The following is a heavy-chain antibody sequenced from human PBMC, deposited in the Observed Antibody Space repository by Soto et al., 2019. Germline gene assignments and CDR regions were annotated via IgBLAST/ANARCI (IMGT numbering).Heavy chain of an antibody. D-gene: IGHD2-15*01. Sequence: EVQLVESGGGLIQPGTSLRLSCAASGFTFSNFWMHWVRQAPGKGLVWVARINSDGSSTSYADSVKGRFTISRDNAKNRLYVQMNGLRAEDTAVYYCARDLRYCSGGTCYLYYYGMDVWGPGTTVTVSS. CDR1: GFTFSNFW. J-gene: IGHJ6*02. CDR3: ARDLRYCSGGTCYLYYYGMDV. CDR2: INSDGSST. V-gene: IGHV3-74*01.